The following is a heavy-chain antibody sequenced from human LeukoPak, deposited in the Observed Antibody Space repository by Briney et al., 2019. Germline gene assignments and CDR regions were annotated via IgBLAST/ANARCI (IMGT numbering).Heavy chain of an antibody. J-gene: IGHJ4*02. V-gene: IGHV3-7*05. CDR3: ASGYDLSHFVY. Sequence: GGSLRLSCAASEFTISGYWMSWVPQAPGKGLEWLANIKQDGSEKFYVDSVKGRFTISRDDAKKSLYLQMNSLRVEDTAVYYCASGYDLSHFVYWGRGTLVTVSS. CDR2: IKQDGSEK. CDR1: EFTISGYW. D-gene: IGHD5-12*01.